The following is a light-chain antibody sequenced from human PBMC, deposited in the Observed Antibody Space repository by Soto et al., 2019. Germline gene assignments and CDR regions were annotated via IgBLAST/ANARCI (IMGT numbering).Light chain of an antibody. V-gene: IGLV2-11*01. J-gene: IGLJ1*01. CDR3: CSYAGRYTFLYV. Sequence: QSALTQPRSVSGSPGQSVTISCTGTSSDVGGYNYVSWYQQHPGKAPKLMIYDVSKRPSGVPDRFSGSKSGNTASLNISGLQAEDEADYYCCSYAGRYTFLYVFGTGTKLTVL. CDR2: DVS. CDR1: SSDVGGYNY.